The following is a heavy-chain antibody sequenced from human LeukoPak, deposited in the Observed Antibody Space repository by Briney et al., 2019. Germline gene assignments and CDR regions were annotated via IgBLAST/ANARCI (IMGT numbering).Heavy chain of an antibody. Sequence: RTSETLSLTCAVYGGSFSGYYWSWIRQHPGKGLEWIGYIYYSGSTYYNPSLKSRITISVDTSKNQFSLKLSSVTAADTAVYYCAASSGWYVKVDYWGQGTLVTVSS. D-gene: IGHD6-19*01. CDR3: AASSGWYVKVDY. CDR2: IYYSGST. V-gene: IGHV4-31*11. CDR1: GGSFSGYY. J-gene: IGHJ4*02.